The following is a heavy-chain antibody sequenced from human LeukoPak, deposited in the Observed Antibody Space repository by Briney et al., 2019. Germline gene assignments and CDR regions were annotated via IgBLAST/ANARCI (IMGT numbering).Heavy chain of an antibody. V-gene: IGHV4-39*07. CDR2: IYYSGST. J-gene: IGHJ4*02. CDR1: GGSISSNTYY. Sequence: SETLSLTCTVSGGSISSNTYYWGWIRQPPGKGLEWFGSIYYSGSTYYNPSPKSRVTISVDTAKNQYSLKLSSVTAADTAVYYCARDYQGGYGDKTVDYWGQGTLVTVSS. D-gene: IGHD5-18*01. CDR3: ARDYQGGYGDKTVDY.